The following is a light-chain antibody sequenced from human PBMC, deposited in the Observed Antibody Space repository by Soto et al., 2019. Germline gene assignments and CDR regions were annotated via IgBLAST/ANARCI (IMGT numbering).Light chain of an antibody. CDR2: DAS. J-gene: IGKJ5*01. CDR3: QQRSSWPPIT. Sequence: EIVLTQSPATLSLSPGERATLSCRASQSVSSYVAWYQQKPGQAPRLLIYDASNRATDIPARFSGSGSGTDFPLTITSLEPEDFAVYYCQQRSSWPPITFGQGTRLEIK. V-gene: IGKV3-11*01. CDR1: QSVSSY.